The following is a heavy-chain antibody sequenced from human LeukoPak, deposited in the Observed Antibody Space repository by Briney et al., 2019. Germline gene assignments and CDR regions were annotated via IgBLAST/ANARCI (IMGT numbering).Heavy chain of an antibody. J-gene: IGHJ6*02. Sequence: ASVKVSCKASGYTFTGYYMHWVRQAPGQGLEWMGWINPNSGGTNYAQKFQGRVTMTRDTSISTAYMELSRLRSDDTAVYYCARDWLRHYYYYGMDVWGQGTTVTVSS. CDR1: GYTFTGYY. CDR2: INPNSGGT. D-gene: IGHD5-12*01. V-gene: IGHV1-2*02. CDR3: ARDWLRHYYYYGMDV.